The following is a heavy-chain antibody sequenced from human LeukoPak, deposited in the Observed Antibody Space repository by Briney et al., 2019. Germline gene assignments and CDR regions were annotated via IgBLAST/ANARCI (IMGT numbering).Heavy chain of an antibody. CDR1: GFIFNKFS. CDR2: INDIGVHI. J-gene: IGHJ5*02. CDR3: ARGHYGYWFDP. Sequence: GGSLRLSCAASGFIFNKFSMTWVRQAPGTGLEWVSSINDIGVHIYYADSVKGRFTISRDNAKNSLYLQMNSLRVEDTAVYYCARGHYGYWFDPWGQGTLVTVSS. V-gene: IGHV3-21*01. D-gene: IGHD4-17*01.